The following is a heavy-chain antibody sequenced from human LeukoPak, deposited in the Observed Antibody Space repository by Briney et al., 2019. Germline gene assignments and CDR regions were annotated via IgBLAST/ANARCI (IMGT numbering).Heavy chain of an antibody. V-gene: IGHV3-21*01. CDR1: GFAFSSYS. CDR3: ASLYYYDSSGYGVRYYYGMGG. Sequence: PRGSVRLSCAASGFAFSSYSMNWVRQAPGKGLEWVSSISSSSSYIYYADSVKGRFTISRDNAKNSLYLQMNSLRAEDTAVYYCASLYYYDSSGYGVRYYYGMGGGGQGSTVTVSS. J-gene: IGHJ6*02. CDR2: ISSSSSYI. D-gene: IGHD3-22*01.